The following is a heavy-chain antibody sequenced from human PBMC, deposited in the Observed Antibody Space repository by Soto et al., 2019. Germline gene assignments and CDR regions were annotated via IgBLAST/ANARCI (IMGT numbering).Heavy chain of an antibody. D-gene: IGHD6-19*01. CDR1: GFTFSSYW. CDR3: AKDSRGQYSSGWYFPETDQAPNDY. J-gene: IGHJ4*02. Sequence: PGGSLRLSCAASGFTFSSYWMSWVRQAPGKGLEWVANIKQDGSEKYYVDSVKGRFTISRDNSKNTLYLQMNSLRAEDTAVYYCAKDSRGQYSSGWYFPETDQAPNDYWGQGTLVTVSS. V-gene: IGHV3-7*03. CDR2: IKQDGSEK.